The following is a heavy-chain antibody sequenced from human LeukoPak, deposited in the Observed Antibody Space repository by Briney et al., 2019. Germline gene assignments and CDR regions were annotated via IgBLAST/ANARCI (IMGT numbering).Heavy chain of an antibody. Sequence: SETLSLTCAVSGGSISSSNWWSWVRQPPGKGLEWIGEIYHSGSTNYNPSLKSRVTISVDKSKNQFSLKLSSVTAADTAVYYCAREGYYYGSGSYPYGYWGQGTLVTVSS. CDR3: AREGYYYGSGSYPYGY. D-gene: IGHD3-10*01. CDR2: IYHSGST. J-gene: IGHJ4*02. V-gene: IGHV4-4*02. CDR1: GGSISSSNW.